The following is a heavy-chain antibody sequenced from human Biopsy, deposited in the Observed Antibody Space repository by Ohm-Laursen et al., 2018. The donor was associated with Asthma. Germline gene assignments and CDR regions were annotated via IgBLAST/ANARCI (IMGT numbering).Heavy chain of an antibody. CDR2: IVFASGAT. V-gene: IGHV1-58*01. D-gene: IGHD2/OR15-2a*01. Sequence: VKISCKASGVALSGYTFERVRQARGLGLEWIAWIVFASGATNYAQNFQDRLTVTRDMSAGSVSMELRGLSSTDTAVYYCAAGRTSLQGESLIWGQGTLVSVSS. CDR1: GVALSGYT. CDR3: AAGRTSLQGESLI. J-gene: IGHJ4*01.